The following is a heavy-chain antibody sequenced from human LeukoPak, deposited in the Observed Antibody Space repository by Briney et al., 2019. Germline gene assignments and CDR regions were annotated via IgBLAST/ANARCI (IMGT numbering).Heavy chain of an antibody. D-gene: IGHD3-22*01. CDR1: GFTFSSYG. J-gene: IGHJ4*02. CDR2: IWYDGSNK. CDR3: ASSRDYYDSSGYYPYYFDY. Sequence: GGSLRLSCAASGFTFSSYGMRWVRQAPGKGLEWVAVIWYDGSNKYYADSVKGRFTISRDNSKNTLYLQMNSLRAEDTAVYYCASSRDYYDSSGYYPYYFDYWGQGTLVTVSS. V-gene: IGHV3-33*01.